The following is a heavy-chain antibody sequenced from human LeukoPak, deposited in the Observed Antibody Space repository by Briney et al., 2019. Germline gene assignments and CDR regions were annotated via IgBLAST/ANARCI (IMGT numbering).Heavy chain of an antibody. CDR2: ISSSGSTI. V-gene: IGHV3-48*03. J-gene: IGHJ6*03. CDR1: GFTFSSYE. Sequence: GGSLRLSCAASGFTFSSYEMNWVRQAPGKGLEWVSYISSSGSTIYYADSVKGRFTISRDNAKSSLYLQMNSLGAEDTAVYYCARAATSGGYYYYYYMDVWGKGTTVTVSS. D-gene: IGHD2-15*01. CDR3: ARAATSGGYYYYYYMDV.